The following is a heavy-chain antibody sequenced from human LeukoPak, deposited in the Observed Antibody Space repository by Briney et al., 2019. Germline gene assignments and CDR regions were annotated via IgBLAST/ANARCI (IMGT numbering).Heavy chain of an antibody. CDR1: GGTFSSYA. CDR3: ARGTGEAMIVVTLGDAFDI. V-gene: IGHV1-69*06. D-gene: IGHD3-22*01. J-gene: IGHJ3*02. Sequence: GASVKVSCKASGGTFSSYAISWVRQAPGQGLEWMGGIIPIFGTANYAQKFQGRVTITADKSTSTAYMELSSLRSEDTAVYYCARGTGEAMIVVTLGDAFDIWGQGTMVTVSS. CDR2: IIPIFGTA.